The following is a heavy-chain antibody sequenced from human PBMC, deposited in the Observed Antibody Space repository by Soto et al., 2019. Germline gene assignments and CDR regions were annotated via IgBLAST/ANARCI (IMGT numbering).Heavy chain of an antibody. CDR3: VRYSRTLGWFFDL. CDR1: GFTFSDSA. V-gene: IGHV3-73*02. CDR2: IRSKGNNYAT. Sequence: EVQLVESGGGLVQPGGSLKLSCAASGFTFSDSAMHWVRQASGEGLEWLGRIRSKGNNYATEYGASLKGRFTIYRDDSKKTTYLQMSNLNTEDTAVYYCVRYSRTLGWFFDLWGRGTLVTVSS. J-gene: IGHJ2*01. D-gene: IGHD2-21*01.